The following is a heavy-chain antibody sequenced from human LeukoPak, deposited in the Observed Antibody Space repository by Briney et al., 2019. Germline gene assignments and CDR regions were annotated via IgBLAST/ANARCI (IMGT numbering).Heavy chain of an antibody. J-gene: IGHJ4*02. CDR2: IRSKPNGATI. D-gene: IGHD3-22*01. CDR3: TTGGYYYDSSVGLDY. Sequence: GGSLRLSCTASGFSLSDYAVSWFRQAPGKGLAWVGFIRSKPNGATIDYAASVKGRFTISRDDSKNTLYLQMNSLKTEDTAVYYCTTGGYYYDSSVGLDYWGQGTLVTVSS. V-gene: IGHV3-49*03. CDR1: GFSLSDYA.